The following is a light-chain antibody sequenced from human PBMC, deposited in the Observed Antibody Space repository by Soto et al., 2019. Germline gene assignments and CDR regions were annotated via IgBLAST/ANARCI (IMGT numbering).Light chain of an antibody. CDR1: SSDVGIYNL. Sequence: QSVLTQPASVSGSPGQSITISCTGTSSDVGIYNLVSWYQQHPGKAPKLMIYEVSKRPSGVSNRFSGSKSGNTASLTISGLQAEDEADYYCCSNAGSSTLVVFGGGTKVTVL. V-gene: IGLV2-23*02. CDR3: CSNAGSSTLVV. CDR2: EVS. J-gene: IGLJ2*01.